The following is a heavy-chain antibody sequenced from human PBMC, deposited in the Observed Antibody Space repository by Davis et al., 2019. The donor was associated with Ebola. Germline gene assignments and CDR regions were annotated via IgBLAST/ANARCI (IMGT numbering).Heavy chain of an antibody. CDR1: GFTFDDYG. CDR3: ARVNVVAAGSFDF. Sequence: PGGSLRLSCVASGFTFDDYGMHWVRQTPGKGLEWVSGISWNGGSKDYADSVKGRFTISRDNAKNSPYLQMNSLTPEDTAFYYCARVNVVAAGSFDFWGQGTRVTVSA. V-gene: IGHV3-9*01. D-gene: IGHD6-13*01. CDR2: ISWNGGSK. J-gene: IGHJ4*02.